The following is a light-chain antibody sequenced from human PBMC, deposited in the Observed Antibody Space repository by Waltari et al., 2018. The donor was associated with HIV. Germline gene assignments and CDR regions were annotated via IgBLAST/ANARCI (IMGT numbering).Light chain of an antibody. CDR2: EVM. V-gene: IGLV2-23*02. J-gene: IGLJ3*02. CDR3: CSYVGGDTWV. CDR1: RSAFETYNL. Sequence: QSALTQPASVSGSTGQSITISCTGTRSAFETYNLVSWYQQHPGKAPKLLLYEVMKRPSGVSTRFSGSMSANTASLTISGLQAEDEADYYCCSYVGGDTWVFGGGTKLTVL.